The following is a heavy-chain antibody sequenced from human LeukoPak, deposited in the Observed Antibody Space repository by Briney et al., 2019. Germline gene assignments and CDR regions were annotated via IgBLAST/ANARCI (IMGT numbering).Heavy chain of an antibody. D-gene: IGHD6-13*01. CDR2: IWYDGSNK. J-gene: IGHJ4*02. CDR1: GFTFSSYG. V-gene: IGHV3-33*06. Sequence: GRSLRLSXAASGFTFSSYGMHWVRQAPGKGLEWVAVIWYDGSNKYYADSVKGRFTISRDNSKNTLYLQMNSLRAEDTAVYYCAKDLAAAGIFDYWGQGTLVTVSS. CDR3: AKDLAAAGIFDY.